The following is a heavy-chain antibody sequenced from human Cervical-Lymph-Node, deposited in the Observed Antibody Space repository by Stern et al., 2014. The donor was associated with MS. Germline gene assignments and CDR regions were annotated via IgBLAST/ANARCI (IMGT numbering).Heavy chain of an antibody. Sequence: QLVESGGGLVQPGRSLRLSCAGSRFNFDDYAMHWVRQAPGRGLEWVSSVRWNRGSMEYAYSVKGRFTISRDNAKNSLYLQMDSLRVEDTAIYYCAKDISSGRWEAQYYYGMDVWGQGTTVTVSS. J-gene: IGHJ6*02. V-gene: IGHV3-9*01. CDR3: AKDISSGRWEAQYYYGMDV. CDR2: VRWNRGSM. D-gene: IGHD6-19*01. CDR1: RFNFDDYA.